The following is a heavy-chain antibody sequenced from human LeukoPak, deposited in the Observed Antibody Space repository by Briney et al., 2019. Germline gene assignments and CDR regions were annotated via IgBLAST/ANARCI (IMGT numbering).Heavy chain of an antibody. V-gene: IGHV1-18*01. CDR1: GYTFNDYG. CDR2: ISTYNDKT. D-gene: IGHD1-14*01. CDR3: ARDGSYRHFDF. J-gene: IGHJ4*02. Sequence: ASVKVSFKASGYTFNDYGVSWVRQAPGQGLEWTGWISTYNDKTNYAQKFQGRGTLTTDTSTSTVYMELRSLTSDDTAVYYCARDGSYRHFDFWGQGTLVTVSS.